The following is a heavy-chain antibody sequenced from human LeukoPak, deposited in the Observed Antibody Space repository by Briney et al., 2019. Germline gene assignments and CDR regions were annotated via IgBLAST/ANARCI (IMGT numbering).Heavy chain of an antibody. CDR1: GYTFFNYA. V-gene: IGHV1-3*03. CDR2: INAGNGNT. CDR3: ARDRGGSYDY. J-gene: IGHJ4*02. Sequence: ASVKVSCKASGYTFFNYAIHWVRQAPGQRLEWMGWINAGNGNTKYSQEFQGRVTITRDTSASTAYMELSSLRSEDMAVYYCARDRGGSYDYWGQGTLVTVSS. D-gene: IGHD1-26*01.